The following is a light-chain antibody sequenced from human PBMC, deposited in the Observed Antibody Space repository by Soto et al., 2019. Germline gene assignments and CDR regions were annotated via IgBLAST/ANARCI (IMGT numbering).Light chain of an antibody. J-gene: IGLJ1*01. CDR1: SSNIGNHY. CDR2: RNN. Sequence: QSVLTQPPSASGTPGQRVTISCSGSSSNIGNHYVYWYQHLPGTAPKLLIYRNNQRPSGVPDRFSGSHSGTSGSLAISGLRSDDEADYYCAAWDDSLSGYVFGTGTKLTVL. CDR3: AAWDDSLSGYV. V-gene: IGLV1-47*01.